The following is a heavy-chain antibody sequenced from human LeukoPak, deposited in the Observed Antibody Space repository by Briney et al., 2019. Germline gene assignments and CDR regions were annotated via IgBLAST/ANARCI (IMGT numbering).Heavy chain of an antibody. Sequence: ASVKVSCKASGYTFTGYYMHWVRQAPGQGLEWMGWINPNSGGTNYAQKFQGRVTMTRDTSISTAYMELSRLRSDDTAVYYCARDLISGYNAIDIWGQGTMVTVSS. J-gene: IGHJ3*02. CDR1: GYTFTGYY. D-gene: IGHD5-12*01. V-gene: IGHV1-2*02. CDR3: ARDLISGYNAIDI. CDR2: INPNSGGT.